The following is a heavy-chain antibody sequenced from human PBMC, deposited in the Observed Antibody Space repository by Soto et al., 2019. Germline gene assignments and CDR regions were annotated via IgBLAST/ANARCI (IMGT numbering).Heavy chain of an antibody. Sequence: EVQLLESGGGLVQPGGSLRLSCAASGFTFSSYAMRWVRQAPVKGLEWVSAISGSGGSTYYADSVKGRFTISSDNSKNTPYLQMNSLRAEDTAVYYCARRGSGSYYDYWGQGTLVTVSS. J-gene: IGHJ4*02. V-gene: IGHV3-23*01. D-gene: IGHD1-26*01. CDR3: ARRGSGSYYDY. CDR2: ISGSGGST. CDR1: GFTFSSYA.